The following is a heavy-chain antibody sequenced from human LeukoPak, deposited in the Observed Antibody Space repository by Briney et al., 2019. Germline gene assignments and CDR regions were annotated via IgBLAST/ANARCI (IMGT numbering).Heavy chain of an antibody. CDR3: ARGQTLTF. V-gene: IGHV3-9*01. CDR2: ISWNSGSI. Sequence: PGGSLRLSCAASGFTFDDYAMHWVRQAPGKGLEWVSGISWNSGSIGYADSVKGRFTISRDDAKNALYLQMNSLRAEDTGVYFCARGQTLTFWGQGTLVTVSS. CDR1: GFTFDDYA. J-gene: IGHJ4*02.